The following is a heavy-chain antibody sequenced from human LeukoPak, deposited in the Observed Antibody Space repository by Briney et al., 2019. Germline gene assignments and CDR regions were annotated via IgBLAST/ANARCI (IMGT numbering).Heavy chain of an antibody. Sequence: SETLSLTCTVSGGSISSGDYYWSWIRQPPGKGLEWIGYIYYSGSISYNPSLKSRVTISIDTSKNQFYLNLSSVTAADTAVYYCVRTYHYDTSGYDYWGQGTLVTVSS. J-gene: IGHJ4*02. CDR1: GGSISSGDYY. CDR2: IYYSGSI. D-gene: IGHD3-22*01. CDR3: VRTYHYDTSGYDY. V-gene: IGHV4-61*08.